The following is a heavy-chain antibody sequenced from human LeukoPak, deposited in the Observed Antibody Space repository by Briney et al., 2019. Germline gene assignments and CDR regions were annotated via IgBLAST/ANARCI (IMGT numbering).Heavy chain of an antibody. Sequence: ASVKVSCKASGYTFTSYYMHWVRQAPGQGLEWMGIINPSGGSTSYTQKFQGRVTMTRDTSTSTVYMELSSLRSEDTAMYYCARDRVVRGVIKYWFDPWGQGTLVTVSS. CDR1: GYTFTSYY. V-gene: IGHV1-46*01. CDR3: ARDRVVRGVIKYWFDP. D-gene: IGHD3-10*01. CDR2: INPSGGST. J-gene: IGHJ5*02.